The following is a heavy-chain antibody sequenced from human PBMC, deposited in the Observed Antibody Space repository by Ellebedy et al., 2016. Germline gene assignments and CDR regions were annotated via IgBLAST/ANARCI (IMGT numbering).Heavy chain of an antibody. CDR2: ISNDGNDE. V-gene: IGHV3-30*03. J-gene: IGHJ6*02. CDR3: ARVRSPDYSTNYDLDV. CDR1: GSTFSRFD. D-gene: IGHD3-22*01. Sequence: GGSLRLSXAASGSTFSRFDIHWVRQAQGKGLEWVAAISNDGNDENYGASVKGRFSISRDNSKNRVYLQMSSLRVEDTAVYSCARVRSPDYSTNYDLDVWGQGTTVTVSS.